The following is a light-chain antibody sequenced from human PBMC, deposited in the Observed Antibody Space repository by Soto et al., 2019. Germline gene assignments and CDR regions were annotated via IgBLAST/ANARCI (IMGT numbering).Light chain of an antibody. CDR2: GAS. Sequence: EIVLTQSPGTLSLSPGERATLSCRASQSVTSSYLAWYQQKPGQAPRLLIYGASSRGTGIPDRFSGSVSGTDFSLTISILEPEDFAVYYCQQYAGSPPRTFGQGTKVEIK. CDR3: QQYAGSPPRT. CDR1: QSVTSSY. V-gene: IGKV3-20*01. J-gene: IGKJ1*01.